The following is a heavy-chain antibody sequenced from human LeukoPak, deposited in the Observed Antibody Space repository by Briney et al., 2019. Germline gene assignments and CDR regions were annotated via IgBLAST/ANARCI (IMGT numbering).Heavy chain of an antibody. J-gene: IGHJ3*02. CDR2: IYTSGST. D-gene: IGHD6-19*01. Sequence: SQTLSLTCTVSGGSISSGSYYWSWIWQPAGKGLEWIGRIYTSGSTNYNPSLKSRVTISVDTSKNQFSLKLSSVTAADTAVYYCARSGIAVAGTAFDIWGQGTMVTVSS. V-gene: IGHV4-61*02. CDR1: GGSISSGSYY. CDR3: ARSGIAVAGTAFDI.